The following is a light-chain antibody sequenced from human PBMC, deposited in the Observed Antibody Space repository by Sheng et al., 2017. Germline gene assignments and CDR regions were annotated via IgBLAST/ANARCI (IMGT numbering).Light chain of an antibody. CDR1: QSISKF. V-gene: IGKV1-39*01. CDR2: AAS. J-gene: IGKJ1*01. CDR3: QQSYSTPRT. Sequence: IQMTQSPSSLSASVGDTVTITCRASQSISKFLNWYQQKPGKTPKLLIYAASSLQSGVPSRFSGSGSGADFILTISSLEAEDFATYYCQQSYSTPRTFGQGTKVEIK.